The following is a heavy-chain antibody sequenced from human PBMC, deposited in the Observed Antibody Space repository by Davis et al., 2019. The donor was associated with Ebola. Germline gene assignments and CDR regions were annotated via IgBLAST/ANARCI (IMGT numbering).Heavy chain of an antibody. V-gene: IGHV3-30*03. CDR2: ISNDGSNK. CDR3: ARERGWSYFG. J-gene: IGHJ4*02. CDR1: GFTFSTYG. Sequence: GGSLRLSCAASGFTFSTYGMHWVRQAPGKGLEWVAVISNDGSNKYYADSVKGRFTISRDNSKNTLYLQMNSLRAEDTAVYYWARERGWSYFGWGQGTLVTVSS. D-gene: IGHD1-26*01.